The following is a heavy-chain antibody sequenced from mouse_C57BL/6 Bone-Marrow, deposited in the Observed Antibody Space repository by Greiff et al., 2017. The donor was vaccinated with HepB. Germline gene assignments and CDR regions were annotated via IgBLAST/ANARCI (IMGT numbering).Heavy chain of an antibody. D-gene: IGHD2-4*01. J-gene: IGHJ3*01. CDR3: ARRNDYVFAY. V-gene: IGHV1-81*01. Sequence: QVQLQQSGAELARPGASVKLSCKASGYTFTSYGISWVKQRTGQGLEWIGEIYPRSGNTYYNEKFKGKATLTADKSSSTAYMELRSLTSEDSAVYFCARRNDYVFAYWGQGTLVTVSA. CDR1: GYTFTSYG. CDR2: IYPRSGNT.